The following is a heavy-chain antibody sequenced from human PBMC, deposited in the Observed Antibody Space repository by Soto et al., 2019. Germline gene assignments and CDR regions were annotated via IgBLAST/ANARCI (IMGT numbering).Heavy chain of an antibody. Sequence: QVQLVQSGAEVKKPGASVKVSCKASGYTFTNSDINWVRQAPGQGLEWMGLMNPDSGHAAYAQKFQGRVTLTTSTSKSIVYMEMRSLGSEDTAVYYCARRPHCSGGICYYGLDNWGQGSLVTVST. CDR2: MNPDSGHA. D-gene: IGHD2-15*01. CDR3: ARRPHCSGGICYYGLDN. CDR1: GYTFTNSD. J-gene: IGHJ4*02. V-gene: IGHV1-8*01.